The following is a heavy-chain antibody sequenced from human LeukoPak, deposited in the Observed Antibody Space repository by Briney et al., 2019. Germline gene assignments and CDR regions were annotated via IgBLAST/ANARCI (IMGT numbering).Heavy chain of an antibody. D-gene: IGHD6-19*01. Sequence: ASVKVSCKASGGTFSSYAISWVRQAPGQGLEWMGGIIPIFGTANYAQKFQGGVTITADESTSTAYMELSSLRSEDTAVYYCARDLGQWPAPTPDAFDIWGQGTMVTVSS. J-gene: IGHJ3*02. CDR1: GGTFSSYA. V-gene: IGHV1-69*01. CDR2: IIPIFGTA. CDR3: ARDLGQWPAPTPDAFDI.